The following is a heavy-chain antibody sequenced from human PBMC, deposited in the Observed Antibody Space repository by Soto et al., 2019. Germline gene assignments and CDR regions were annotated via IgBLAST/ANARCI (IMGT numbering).Heavy chain of an antibody. CDR2: IWHAGNT. J-gene: IGHJ5*02. Sequence: SETLSLTCAVSGASISSGQWWSWVRQPPGRGLEWIGEIWHAGNTNYNQYLRSRVTISVDKSKNQFSLQLTSVTAADTAIYYCAREGSSGYSLDPWGQGTLVTVSS. D-gene: IGHD6-19*01. CDR1: GASISSGQW. CDR3: AREGSSGYSLDP. V-gene: IGHV4-4*02.